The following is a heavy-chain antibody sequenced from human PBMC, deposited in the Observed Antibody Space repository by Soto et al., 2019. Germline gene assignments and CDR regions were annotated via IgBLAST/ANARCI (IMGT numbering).Heavy chain of an antibody. Sequence: EVQLVESGGGLVQPGGSLRLSCAASGFSFSNNWMHWVRQAPGKGLVWVARIDGDGSNIGYSASVRGRFTISRDNAKSTLYLQMNRLIGDVTALYYCVRNSHGDDWGQGTLVTVSP. CDR3: VRNSHGDD. V-gene: IGHV3-74*01. CDR2: IDGDGSNI. CDR1: GFSFSNNW. D-gene: IGHD1-26*01. J-gene: IGHJ4*02.